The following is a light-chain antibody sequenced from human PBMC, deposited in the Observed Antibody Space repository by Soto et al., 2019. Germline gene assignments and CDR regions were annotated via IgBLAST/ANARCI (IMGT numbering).Light chain of an antibody. CDR1: QSLSNNIY. J-gene: IGKJ1*01. Sequence: YSRAAVSVSTXGRATLSCRASQSLSNNIYLAWYQQKPGQAPRLLIYAASSRPTGIPTRFSGSGSGTDFTLTISRLQPEDFAMYSCQQNCNSPQTFGQGTKVDI. V-gene: IGKV3-20*01. CDR3: QQNCNSPQT. CDR2: AAS.